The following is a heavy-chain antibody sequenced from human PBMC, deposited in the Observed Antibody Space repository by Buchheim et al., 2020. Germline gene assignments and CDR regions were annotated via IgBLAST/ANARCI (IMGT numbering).Heavy chain of an antibody. V-gene: IGHV3-74*01. Sequence: EVQLVESGGDLIQPGGSLRLSCAASGFTFTTFWMHWVRQVPGKGLMWVSRINPDGSDRSYAASVKGRFTISRDNAENTLYLQMNSLTVEDTGVYSCAREVRGHAYFDTWGQGT. CDR3: AREVRGHAYFDT. CDR1: GFTFTTFW. J-gene: IGHJ4*02. CDR2: INPDGSDR.